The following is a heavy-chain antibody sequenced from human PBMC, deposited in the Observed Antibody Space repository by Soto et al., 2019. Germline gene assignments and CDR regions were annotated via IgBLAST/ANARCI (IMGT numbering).Heavy chain of an antibody. CDR1: GFTFSSYA. D-gene: IGHD1-1*01. CDR2: ISTSGGST. Sequence: EVQLLESGGGLVQPGGSLRLSCAASGFTFSSYAMSWVRQAPGKGLEWVSAISTSGGSTHYAESVKGRFTISRDNSKNTLYLQMNSLRAEDTAVSYCAKGTIYYFSYWGQVSLITASS. CDR3: AKGTIYYFSY. V-gene: IGHV3-23*01. J-gene: IGHJ4*02.